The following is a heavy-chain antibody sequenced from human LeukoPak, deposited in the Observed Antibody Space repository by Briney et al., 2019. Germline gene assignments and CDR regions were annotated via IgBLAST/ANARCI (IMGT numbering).Heavy chain of an antibody. V-gene: IGHV3-74*01. CDR3: ARDGYSFGHDFDY. CDR1: GFTFSSYW. J-gene: IGHJ4*02. Sequence: RSGRSLRLSCAASGFTFSSYWMHWVRHTPGKGLVWVSRIKSDGSSTSYADSVKGRFTISRDNAKNTLYLQMNSLRAEDTAVYYCARDGYSFGHDFDYWGQGTLVTVSS. CDR2: IKSDGSST. D-gene: IGHD5-18*01.